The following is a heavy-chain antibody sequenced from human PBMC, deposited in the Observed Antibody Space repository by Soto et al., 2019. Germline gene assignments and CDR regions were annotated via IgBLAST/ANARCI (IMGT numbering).Heavy chain of an antibody. CDR2: IYSSGRT. CDR3: ARDPLT. Sequence: QVQLQESGPGLVKPSQTLSLTCTVSGGSISSGGYYWSWIRQHPGKGLEWIGYIYSSGRTYYNPSLXSXFTTSEDTSNNQSSLKLSSATAADTAVYSCARDPLTWGQGTLITVSS. V-gene: IGHV4-31*03. J-gene: IGHJ4*02. CDR1: GGSISSGGYY. D-gene: IGHD7-27*01.